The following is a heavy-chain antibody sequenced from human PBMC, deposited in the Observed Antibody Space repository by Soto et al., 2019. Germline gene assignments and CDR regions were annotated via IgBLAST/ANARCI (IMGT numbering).Heavy chain of an antibody. CDR1: GGSIASSHYY. J-gene: IGHJ5*02. V-gene: IGHV4-39*07. CDR2: IFYSGST. D-gene: IGHD6-13*01. CDR3: ARTEVPESSSWHPCDP. Sequence: PSETLSLTCTVSGGSIASSHYYWGWIRQTPGKGLEWIATIFYSGSTYDNPSLKSRVTMSVDTTKNQFSLNLNSVTAADTAVYYCARTEVPESSSWHPCDPWGQGTLVTVSS.